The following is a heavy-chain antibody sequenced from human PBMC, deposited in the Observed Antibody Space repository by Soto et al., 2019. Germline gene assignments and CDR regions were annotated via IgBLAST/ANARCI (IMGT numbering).Heavy chain of an antibody. CDR2: IYYSGST. CDR3: ARVVVAATGDSNWFDP. V-gene: IGHV4-30-4*01. Sequence: QVQLQESGPGLVKPSQTLSLTCTVSGGSISSGDYYWSWIRQPPGKGLEWIGYIYYSGSTYYNPSLKSRVTISVDTSKNQFSLKLSSVTAADTAVYYCARVVVAATGDSNWFDPWGQGTLVTVSS. D-gene: IGHD2-15*01. CDR1: GGSISSGDYY. J-gene: IGHJ5*02.